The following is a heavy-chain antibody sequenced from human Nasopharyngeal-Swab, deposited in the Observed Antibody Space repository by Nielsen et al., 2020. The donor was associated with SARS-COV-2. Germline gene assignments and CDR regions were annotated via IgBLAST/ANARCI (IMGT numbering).Heavy chain of an antibody. CDR2: ISSSGSTI. CDR1: GFTFSDYY. J-gene: IGHJ6*02. Sequence: GGSLRLFCAASGFTFSDYYMSWIRQAPGKGLEWVSYISSSGSTIYYADSVKGRFTISRDNAKKSLYLQMNSLRAEDTAVYYCARDRHGDDSRNYYYGMDVWGQGTTVSVSS. CDR3: ARDRHGDDSRNYYYGMDV. V-gene: IGHV3-11*01. D-gene: IGHD2-21*02.